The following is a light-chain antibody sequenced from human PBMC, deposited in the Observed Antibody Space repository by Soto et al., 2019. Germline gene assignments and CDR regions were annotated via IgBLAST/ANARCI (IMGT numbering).Light chain of an antibody. Sequence: QSVLTQPPSASGSPGQSVTISCTGSSSDIGGYNYVSWYQQHPGKVPKLIIYEVTKRPSGVPDRFSGSKSGNTASLTVSGLQADDEADYYCCSYTRGPLYVFGTGTKVTVL. V-gene: IGLV2-8*01. CDR2: EVT. J-gene: IGLJ1*01. CDR1: SSDIGGYNY. CDR3: CSYTRGPLYV.